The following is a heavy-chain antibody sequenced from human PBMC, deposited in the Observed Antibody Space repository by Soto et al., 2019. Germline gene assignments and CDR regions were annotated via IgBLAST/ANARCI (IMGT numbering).Heavy chain of an antibody. Sequence: QVQLVQSGAEVKKPGSSVKVSCKASGGTFSSYAISWVRQAPGQGLEWMGGIAPILYATHYAQKLQGRVTITADESTNTAYMELSSLRSEDSAVYYCARWGVQQLLTDSYYGMDVWGQGTTVTVSS. D-gene: IGHD6-13*01. J-gene: IGHJ6*02. V-gene: IGHV1-69*01. CDR2: IAPILYAT. CDR1: GGTFSSYA. CDR3: ARWGVQQLLTDSYYGMDV.